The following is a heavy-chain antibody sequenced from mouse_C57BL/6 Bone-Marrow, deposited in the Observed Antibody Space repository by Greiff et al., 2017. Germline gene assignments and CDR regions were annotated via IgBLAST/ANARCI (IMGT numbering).Heavy chain of an antibody. D-gene: IGHD2-10*01. V-gene: IGHV1-19*01. J-gene: IGHJ2*01. CDR2: INPYNGGT. CDR3: APAYSSP. Sequence: VQLQQSGPVLVKPGASVKMSCTASGYTFTDYYMNWVKQSPGKSLEWIGVINPYNGGTSYNQKFKGKATLTVDKSSSTAYMELNSLTSEDSAVYYCAPAYSSPWGQGTTLTVSS. CDR1: GYTFTDYY.